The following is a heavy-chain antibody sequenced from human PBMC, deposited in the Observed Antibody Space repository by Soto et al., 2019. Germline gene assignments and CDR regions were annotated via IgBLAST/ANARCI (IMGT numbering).Heavy chain of an antibody. Sequence: SETLSLTCAVYGGSFSGYYWSWIRQPPGKGLEWIGEINHSGSTNYNPSLKSRVTISVDTSKNQFSLKLSSVTAADTAVYYCARGSSGNQRKNQWPHFDYWGQGTLVTVSS. CDR2: INHSGST. J-gene: IGHJ4*02. V-gene: IGHV4-34*01. CDR3: ARGSSGNQRKNQWPHFDY. D-gene: IGHD6-19*01. CDR1: GGSFSGYY.